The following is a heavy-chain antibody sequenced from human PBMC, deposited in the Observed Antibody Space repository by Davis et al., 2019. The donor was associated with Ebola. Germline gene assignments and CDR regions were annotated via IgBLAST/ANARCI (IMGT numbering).Heavy chain of an antibody. CDR1: GYTFTSYA. CDR3: ARGWLQFGYYFDY. D-gene: IGHD5-24*01. Sequence: ASVKVSCKASGYTFTSYAMHWVRQAPGQRLEWMGWINAGNGNTKYSQKFQGRVTITRDTSASTAYMELSRLRSEDTAVYYCARGWLQFGYYFDYWGQGTLVTVSS. CDR2: INAGNGNT. V-gene: IGHV1-3*01. J-gene: IGHJ4*02.